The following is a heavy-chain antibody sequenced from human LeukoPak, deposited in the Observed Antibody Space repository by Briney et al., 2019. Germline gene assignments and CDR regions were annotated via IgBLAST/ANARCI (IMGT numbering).Heavy chain of an antibody. V-gene: IGHV4-4*02. D-gene: IGHD3-10*01. CDR1: GGSISSSNW. CDR3: ATTNYYGSGSYYYANWFDP. CDR2: IYHSGST. Sequence: PSETLSLTCAVSGGSISSSNWWSWVRQPPGKGLEWIGEIYHSGSTNYNPSLKSRVTISVDKSKNQFSLKLSSVTAAGTAVYYCATTNYYGSGSYYYANWFDPWGQGTLVTVSS. J-gene: IGHJ5*02.